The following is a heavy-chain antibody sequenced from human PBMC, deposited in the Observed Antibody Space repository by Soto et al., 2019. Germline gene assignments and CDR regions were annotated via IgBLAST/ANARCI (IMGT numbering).Heavy chain of an antibody. CDR3: ARHRVAGAGYFDP. CDR2: IDLSDSFT. D-gene: IGHD2-15*01. Sequence: GESLKISCQGSGYSLTDYWITWVRQMPGKGLEWMGRIDLSDSFTNYSPSFQGHVTISADKSISTAYLQWSSLKASDTAMYYCARHRVAGAGYFDPWGQGTLVTVSS. J-gene: IGHJ5*02. V-gene: IGHV5-10-1*01. CDR1: GYSLTDYW.